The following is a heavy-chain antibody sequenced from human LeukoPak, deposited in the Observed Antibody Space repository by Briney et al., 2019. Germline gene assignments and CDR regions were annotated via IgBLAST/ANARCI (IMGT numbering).Heavy chain of an antibody. CDR2: INTDGSST. Sequence: GGSLRLSCAASGFTFSSYWMHWVRQAPGKGLVWVSRINTDGSSTSYADSVKGRFTISRDNAKNTLYLQMNSLRAEDTAVYYCARETPGSSFVPGADYWGQGTLVTVSS. CDR3: ARETPGSSFVPGADY. CDR1: GFTFSSYW. J-gene: IGHJ4*02. V-gene: IGHV3-74*01. D-gene: IGHD6-6*01.